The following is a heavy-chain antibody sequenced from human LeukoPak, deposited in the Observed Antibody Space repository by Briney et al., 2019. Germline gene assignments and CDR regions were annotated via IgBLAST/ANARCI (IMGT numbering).Heavy chain of an antibody. CDR1: GYTFTSYG. D-gene: IGHD5-12*01. J-gene: IGHJ4*02. V-gene: IGHV1-18*01. Sequence: ASVKVCCKASGYTFTSYGISWVRQAPGQGLEWMGWISAYNGNTNYAQKLQGRVTMTTDTSTSTAYMELRSLRSDDTAVYYCARDLGIVATISPFDYWGQGTLVTVSS. CDR3: ARDLGIVATISPFDY. CDR2: ISAYNGNT.